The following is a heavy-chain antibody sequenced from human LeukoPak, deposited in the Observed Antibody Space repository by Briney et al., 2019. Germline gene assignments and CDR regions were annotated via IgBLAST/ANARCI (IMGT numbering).Heavy chain of an antibody. J-gene: IGHJ6*02. V-gene: IGHV3-74*01. CDR1: GFTFSSYW. D-gene: IGHD2-2*01. CDR2: INSDGSST. CDR3: ARDLFPLGYCSSTSCAAYYYYGMDV. Sequence: GGSLRLSCAASGFTFSSYWMHWVRQAPGKGLVWVSRINSDGSSTNYADSVKGRFTISRDNAKNTLYLQMNSLRAEDTAVYYCARDLFPLGYCSSTSCAAYYYYGMDVWGQGTTVTVSS.